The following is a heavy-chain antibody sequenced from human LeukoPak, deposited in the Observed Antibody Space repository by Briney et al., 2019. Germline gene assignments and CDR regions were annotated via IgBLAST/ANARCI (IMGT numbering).Heavy chain of an antibody. Sequence: SETLSLTCTVSGYSISSGYYWGWIRQPPGKGLEWIGSIYHSGSTYYNPSLKSRVTISVDTSKNQFSLKLSSVTAADTAVYYCARVETYCGGDCYSEYFDYWGQGTLVTVSS. CDR3: ARVETYCGGDCYSEYFDY. J-gene: IGHJ4*02. CDR1: GYSISSGYY. D-gene: IGHD2-21*02. CDR2: IYHSGST. V-gene: IGHV4-38-2*02.